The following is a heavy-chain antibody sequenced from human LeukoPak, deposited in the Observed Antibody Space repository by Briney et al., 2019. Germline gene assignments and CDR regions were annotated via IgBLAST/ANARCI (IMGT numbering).Heavy chain of an antibody. CDR3: ASGYYDFWSGYHYYMDF. CDR1: GYTFTGYY. J-gene: IGHJ6*03. V-gene: IGHV1-2*02. CDR2: INPNSGGT. Sequence: ASVKVSCKASGYTFTGYYMHWVRQASGQGLEWMGWINPNSGGTNYAQKFQGRVTMTRDMSISTAYMELSRLRSDDTAVYYCASGYYDFWSGYHYYMDFWGKGTTVTVSS. D-gene: IGHD3-3*01.